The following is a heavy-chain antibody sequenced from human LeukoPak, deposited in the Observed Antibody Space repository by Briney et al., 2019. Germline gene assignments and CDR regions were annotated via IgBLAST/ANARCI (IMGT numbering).Heavy chain of an antibody. CDR3: ARDLGIVLTD. CDR1: GHSISSGYY. V-gene: IGHV4-38-2*02. CDR2: FKYSGST. J-gene: IGHJ4*02. D-gene: IGHD2-8*01. Sequence: SETLSLTCGVSGHSISSGYYWGWIRQAPGKGLEWIGSFKYSGSTHYNPSLKSRVTVSVDTSKIHFSLKLNSVTAADTAVYYCARDLGIVLTDWGQGTLVTVSS.